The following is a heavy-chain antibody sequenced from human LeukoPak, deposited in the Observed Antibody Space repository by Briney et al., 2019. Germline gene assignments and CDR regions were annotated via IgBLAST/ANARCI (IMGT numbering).Heavy chain of an antibody. Sequence: GGSLRLSCAASGFTFSSYAMYWVRQAPGMGLEWVSSISGSGGGTYYANSVKGRFTISRDNSNNTLYLQMISLRAEDTAVYYCAKDGGSSGWYYDFDYWGQGTLVTVSS. V-gene: IGHV3-23*01. CDR2: ISGSGGGT. CDR1: GFTFSSYA. J-gene: IGHJ4*02. D-gene: IGHD6-19*01. CDR3: AKDGGSSGWYYDFDY.